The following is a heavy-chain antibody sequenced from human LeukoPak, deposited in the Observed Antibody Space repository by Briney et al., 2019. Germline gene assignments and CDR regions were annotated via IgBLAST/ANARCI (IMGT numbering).Heavy chain of an antibody. CDR2: IYPGDLDT. Sequence: GESLKISCKGSGYSFTSYWIGWVRQMPGKGLEWMGIIYPGDLDTRYSPSFQGQVTISADKSISTAYLQWSSLKASDTAMYYCARGFLYGSGSYPAFDIWGQGTMVTVSS. V-gene: IGHV5-51*01. D-gene: IGHD3-10*01. CDR1: GYSFTSYW. CDR3: ARGFLYGSGSYPAFDI. J-gene: IGHJ3*02.